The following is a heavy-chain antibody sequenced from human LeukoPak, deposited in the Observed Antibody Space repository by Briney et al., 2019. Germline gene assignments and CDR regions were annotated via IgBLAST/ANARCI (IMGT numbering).Heavy chain of an antibody. CDR2: VSSSGSTI. Sequence: GGSLRLSCAASGFTFSSYEMNWVRQAPGKGLEWVSCVSSSGSTIYYADSVKGRFTISRDNAKNSLYLQMNSLRAEDTAVYYCARGLRSPYYYYYYMDVWGKGTTVTVSS. CDR1: GFTFSSYE. V-gene: IGHV3-48*03. CDR3: ARGLRSPYYYYYYMDV. D-gene: IGHD3-3*01. J-gene: IGHJ6*03.